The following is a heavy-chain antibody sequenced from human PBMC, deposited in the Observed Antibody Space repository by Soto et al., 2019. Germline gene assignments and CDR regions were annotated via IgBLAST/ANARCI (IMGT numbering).Heavy chain of an antibody. J-gene: IGHJ4*02. CDR3: AKVYSYGDYVVDRIDY. V-gene: IGHV3-23*01. CDR1: GFTFSSYA. Sequence: EVQLLESGGGLVQPGGSLRLSCAASGFTFSSYAMSWVRQAPGKGLEWVSAISGSGGSTYYADSVKGRFTISRDNSKNTLYLQMNSLRAEDTAVYYCAKVYSYGDYVVDRIDYWGQGTLVTVSS. CDR2: ISGSGGST. D-gene: IGHD4-17*01.